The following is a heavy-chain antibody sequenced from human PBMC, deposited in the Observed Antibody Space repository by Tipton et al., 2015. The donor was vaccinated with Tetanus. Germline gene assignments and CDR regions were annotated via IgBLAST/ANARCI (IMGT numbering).Heavy chain of an antibody. CDR2: IYPGDSDT. V-gene: IGHV5-51*01. CDR1: GYNFNLYW. Sequence: QSGPEVKKPGESLKISCQGSGYNFNLYWIAWVRQMPGKGLEWMGIIYPGDSDTTYSPSLQGQVTISADRSISTAYLQWSSLKASDTAVFFCARRLGPYTGDQIWHFDLWGRGTLVTVSS. CDR3: ARRLGPYTGDQIWHFDL. D-gene: IGHD7-27*01. J-gene: IGHJ2*01.